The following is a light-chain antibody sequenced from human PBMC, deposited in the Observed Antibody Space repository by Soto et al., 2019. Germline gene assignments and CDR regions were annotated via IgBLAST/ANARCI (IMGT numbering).Light chain of an antibody. CDR1: QSVGSW. Sequence: DIQMTQSPSTLSASVGDRVTITCRASQSVGSWLAWYQQKPGKAPKLLIYKASSLESGVPSRFSGSGSGTEFSLTISSLQPDDVASYHCQQYGSSSPWTF. J-gene: IGKJ1*01. CDR3: QQYGSSSPWT. V-gene: IGKV1-5*03. CDR2: KAS.